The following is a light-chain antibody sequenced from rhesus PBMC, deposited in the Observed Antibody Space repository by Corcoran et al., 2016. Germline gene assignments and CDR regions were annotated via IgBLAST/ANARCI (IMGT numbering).Light chain of an antibody. J-gene: IGKJ2*01. CDR2: MTS. Sequence: DIQMTQSPSSLSASVGDRVTITCRTSENVNKYVSWYQQRPGKAPKLLIYMTSTLQPGVPSRFSGSGSGTDYTFTIGSLRSEDVGKYYCHHYYSVPYSFGQGTAV. CDR3: HHYYSVPYS. V-gene: IGKV1-74*01. CDR1: ENVNKY.